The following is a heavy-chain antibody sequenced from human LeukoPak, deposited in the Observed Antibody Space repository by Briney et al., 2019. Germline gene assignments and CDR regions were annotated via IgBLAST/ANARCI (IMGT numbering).Heavy chain of an antibody. CDR2: INHSGST. J-gene: IGHJ5*02. CDR1: GGSFSGYY. Sequence: SETLSLTCAVYGGSFSGYYWSWIRQPPGKGLEWIGEINHSGSTNYNPSLKSRVTISVDTSKNQFSLKLSSVTAADTAVYYCARKVRGAAFWSGYYRPNWFDPWGQGTLSPSPQ. D-gene: IGHD3-3*01. V-gene: IGHV4-34*01. CDR3: ARKVRGAAFWSGYYRPNWFDP.